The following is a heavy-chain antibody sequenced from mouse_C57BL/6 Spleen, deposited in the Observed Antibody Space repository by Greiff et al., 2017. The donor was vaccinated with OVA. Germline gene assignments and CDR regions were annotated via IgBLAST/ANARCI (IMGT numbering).Heavy chain of an antibody. D-gene: IGHD2-4*01. CDR1: GFTFSDAW. CDR2: IRNKANNHAT. CDR3: TRRSYDYVAY. V-gene: IGHV6-6*01. Sequence: EVHLVESGGGLVQPGGSMKLSCAASGFTFSDAWMDWVRQSPEKGLEWVAEIRNKANNHATFYAESVKGRFTIYRDDYKRCVYLQMHRLRAEDTGIYYCTRRSYDYVAYWGQGTLVTVSA. J-gene: IGHJ3*01.